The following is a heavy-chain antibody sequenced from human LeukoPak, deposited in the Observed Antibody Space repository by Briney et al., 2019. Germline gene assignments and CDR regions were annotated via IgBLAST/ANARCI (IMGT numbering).Heavy chain of an antibody. D-gene: IGHD5-12*01. Sequence: GGSLRLSCAASGFTFNSYGMSWVRQAPGKGLEWVSTITGSGGSTYYAGSVKGRFTISRDNAKNSLYLQMNSLRAEDTAVYYCARDLWYSGYDFDYWGQGTLVTVSS. J-gene: IGHJ4*02. CDR1: GFTFNSYG. V-gene: IGHV3-23*01. CDR2: ITGSGGST. CDR3: ARDLWYSGYDFDY.